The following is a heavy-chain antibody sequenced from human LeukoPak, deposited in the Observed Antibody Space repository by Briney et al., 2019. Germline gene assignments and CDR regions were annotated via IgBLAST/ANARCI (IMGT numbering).Heavy chain of an antibody. Sequence: ASVTVSCKASGYTFTGYYMHWVRQAPGQGLEWMGWINPNSGGTNYAQKFQGRVTMTRDTSISTAYMELSRLRSDDTAVYYCAREWWEPPYMDVWGKGTAVTVSS. J-gene: IGHJ6*03. CDR3: AREWWEPPYMDV. CDR2: INPNSGGT. CDR1: GYTFTGYY. V-gene: IGHV1-2*02. D-gene: IGHD2-15*01.